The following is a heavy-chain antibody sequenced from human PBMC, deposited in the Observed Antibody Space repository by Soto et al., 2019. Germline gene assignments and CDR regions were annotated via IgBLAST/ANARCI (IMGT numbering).Heavy chain of an antibody. J-gene: IGHJ4*02. CDR1: GFSLTTNRMG. CDR2: LYWNDEE. Sequence: QITLKESGPTLVKPTQTLTLTCTFSGFSLTTNRMGVGWIRQPPGKALEWLALLYWNDEERYSPSLKSRLTITKDTSKNQVVLAMTNMDPVDTATYYCAHTRDEHSSGWYYPLFDYWGQGTLVTVSS. D-gene: IGHD6-13*01. CDR3: AHTRDEHSSGWYYPLFDY. V-gene: IGHV2-5*01.